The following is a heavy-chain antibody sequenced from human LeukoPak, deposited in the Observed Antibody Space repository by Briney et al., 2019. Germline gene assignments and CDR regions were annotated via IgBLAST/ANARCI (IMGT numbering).Heavy chain of an antibody. CDR2: IYTSGST. D-gene: IGHD4-23*01. CDR3: ARVFAYGGNSDY. V-gene: IGHV4-61*02. CDR1: GGSISSGSYY. Sequence: SQTLSLTCTVSGGSISSGSYYWSWIRQPAGKGLEWIGRIYTSGSTNYNPSLKSRVTISVDTSKNQFSLKLSSVTAADTAVYYCARVFAYGGNSDYWGQGTLVTVSS. J-gene: IGHJ4*02.